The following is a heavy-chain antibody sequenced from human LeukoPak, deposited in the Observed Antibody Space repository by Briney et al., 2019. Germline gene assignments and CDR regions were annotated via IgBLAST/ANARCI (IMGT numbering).Heavy chain of an antibody. CDR2: IYHSGST. CDR3: ARGGFWSGYYTYVLTFDY. CDR1: GYSISSGYY. J-gene: IGHJ4*02. Sequence: ASETLSLTCTVSGYSISSGYYWGWIRQPPGKGLEWIGSIYHSGSTYYNPSLKSRVTISVDTSKNQFSLKLSSVTAADTAVYYCARGGFWSGYYTYVLTFDYWGQGTLVTVSS. V-gene: IGHV4-38-2*02. D-gene: IGHD3-3*01.